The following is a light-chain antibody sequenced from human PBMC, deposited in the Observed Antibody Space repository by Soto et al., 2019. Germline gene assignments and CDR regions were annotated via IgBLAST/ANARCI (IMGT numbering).Light chain of an antibody. J-gene: IGLJ3*02. Sequence: QSVLTQPPSASGTPGQRVTIPCSGTHSNIGRNSVNWYLQPPGTAPRLLIFSSNQRPLGVPDRFSGSRSGTSASLAITGLRSEDDAYYYCAAWDDSLNGRVFGGGTKLTVL. CDR1: HSNIGRNS. CDR3: AAWDDSLNGRV. CDR2: SSN. V-gene: IGLV1-44*01.